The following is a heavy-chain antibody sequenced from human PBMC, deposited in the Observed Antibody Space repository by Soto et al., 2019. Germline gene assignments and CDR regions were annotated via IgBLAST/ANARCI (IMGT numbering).Heavy chain of an antibody. Sequence: SETLSLTCAVSGGSISSGGYSWSWIRQPPGKGLEWIGYIYHSGSTYYNPSLKSRVTISVDRSKNQFSLKLSSVTAADTAVYYCAREAGITIFGVARNWFDPWGQGTLVTVSS. CDR2: IYHSGST. CDR1: GGSISSGGYS. J-gene: IGHJ5*02. D-gene: IGHD3-3*01. V-gene: IGHV4-30-2*01. CDR3: AREAGITIFGVARNWFDP.